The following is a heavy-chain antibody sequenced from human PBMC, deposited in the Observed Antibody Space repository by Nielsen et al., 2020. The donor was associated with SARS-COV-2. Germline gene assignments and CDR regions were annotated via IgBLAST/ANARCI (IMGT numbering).Heavy chain of an antibody. CDR1: GGTFSSYA. CDR2: IIPIFGTA. J-gene: IGHJ6*02. D-gene: IGHD1-26*01. CDR3: ARDGSPWEYFYYGLDV. V-gene: IGHV1-69*13. Sequence: SVKVSCKASGGTFSSYAISWVRQAPGQGLEWMGGIIPIFGTANYAQKFQGRVTITADESTSTAYMELSSLRSEDTAVYYCARDGSPWEYFYYGLDVWGPGTTVTVSS.